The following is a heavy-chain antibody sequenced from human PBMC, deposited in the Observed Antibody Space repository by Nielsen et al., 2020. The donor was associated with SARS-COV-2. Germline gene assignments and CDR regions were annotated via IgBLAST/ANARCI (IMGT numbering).Heavy chain of an antibody. CDR3: ARAGIAVAESRY. CDR1: GFTFSSYA. CDR2: IYSGGSST. V-gene: IGHV3-23*03. J-gene: IGHJ4*02. Sequence: GESLKISCAASGFTFSSYAMSWVRQAPGKGLEWVSVIYSGGSSTYYADSVKGRFTISRDNAKNSLYLQMNSLRDEDTAVYYCARAGIAVAESRYWGQGTLVTVSS. D-gene: IGHD6-19*01.